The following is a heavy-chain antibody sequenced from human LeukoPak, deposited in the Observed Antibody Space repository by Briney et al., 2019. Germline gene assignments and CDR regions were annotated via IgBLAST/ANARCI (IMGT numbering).Heavy chain of an antibody. V-gene: IGHV6-1*01. CDR1: GDTVSSNSAA. CDR2: TYYRSKWYN. J-gene: IGHJ4*02. CDR3: ARTSRLYYLDY. Sequence: SQTLSLTCAISGDTVSSNSAAWTWVRQSPSRGLEWLGRTYYRSKWYNDYTLSVKSRITINADTSKNQLSLHLNSVTPEDTAVYYCARTSRLYYLDYWGQGTLVTVSS.